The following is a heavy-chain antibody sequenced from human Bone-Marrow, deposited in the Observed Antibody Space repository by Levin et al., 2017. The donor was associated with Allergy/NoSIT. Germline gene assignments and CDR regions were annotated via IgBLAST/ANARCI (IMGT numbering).Heavy chain of an antibody. CDR1: GFTFSSYE. Sequence: GGSLRLSCAASGFTFSSYEMNWVRQAPGKGLEWVSYISSSGTTIYYADSVKGRFTISRDNAKNSLYLLMNSLRAEGTAVYYCAREPRWRRSFYYYYYGMDVWGQGTTVTVSS. CDR3: AREPRWRRSFYYYYYGMDV. V-gene: IGHV3-48*03. D-gene: IGHD4-23*01. CDR2: ISSSGTTI. J-gene: IGHJ6*02.